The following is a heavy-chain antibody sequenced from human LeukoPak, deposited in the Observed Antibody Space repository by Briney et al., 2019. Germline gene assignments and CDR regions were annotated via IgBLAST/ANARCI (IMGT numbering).Heavy chain of an antibody. Sequence: GESLKISCKGSVYTYTNYRIAWVRQMPGTGLEWMGIVYAGDSDTRYSPSFQGQVTISADRSISTAYLQWSSLKASDTAMYYCAKRVDSGFSFDFWGQGTLVTVSS. V-gene: IGHV5-51*01. J-gene: IGHJ4*02. CDR2: VYAGDSDT. D-gene: IGHD3-22*01. CDR1: VYTYTNYR. CDR3: AKRVDSGFSFDF.